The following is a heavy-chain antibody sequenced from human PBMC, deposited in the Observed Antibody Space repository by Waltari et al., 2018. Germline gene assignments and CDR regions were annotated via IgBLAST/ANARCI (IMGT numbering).Heavy chain of an antibody. CDR1: GSTFSSYA. CDR2: ISYDGRNN. Sequence: QVQLVESGGGVVQPGRSLRLSCAASGSTFSSYAMHWVRQAPGKGLEWVAVISYDGRNNYYVDSVKGRFTISRDSSENTLYLHMNSLRAEDTAVYYCARDSYGMDVWGQGTTVTVSS. CDR3: ARDSYGMDV. V-gene: IGHV3-30*01. J-gene: IGHJ6*02.